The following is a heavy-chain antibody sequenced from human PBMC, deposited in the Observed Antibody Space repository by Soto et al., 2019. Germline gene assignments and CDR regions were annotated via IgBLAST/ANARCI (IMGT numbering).Heavy chain of an antibody. D-gene: IGHD6-13*01. CDR3: ARDYWYSSSWYHHYGMDV. CDR1: GGSISSYY. V-gene: IGHV4-4*07. CDR2: IYTSGST. Sequence: SETLSLTCTVSGGSISSYYWSWIRQPAGKGLEWIGRIYTSGSTNYNPSLKSRVTMSVDTSKNQFSLKLSSVTAADTAVYYCARDYWYSSSWYHHYGMDVWGQGTTVTVS. J-gene: IGHJ6*02.